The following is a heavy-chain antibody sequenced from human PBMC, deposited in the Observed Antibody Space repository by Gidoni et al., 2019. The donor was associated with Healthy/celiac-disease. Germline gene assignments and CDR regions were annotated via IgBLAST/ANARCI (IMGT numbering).Heavy chain of an antibody. Sequence: QVQLVESGGGVVQPGRSLRLSCAASGFTFSSYGMHWVRQAPGKGLEWVAVIWYDGSNKYYADSVKGRFTISRDNSKNTLYLQMNSLRAEDTAVYYCARPSSGWYGAFDIWGQGTMVTVSS. V-gene: IGHV3-33*01. D-gene: IGHD6-19*01. CDR2: IWYDGSNK. CDR3: ARPSSGWYGAFDI. CDR1: GFTFSSYG. J-gene: IGHJ3*02.